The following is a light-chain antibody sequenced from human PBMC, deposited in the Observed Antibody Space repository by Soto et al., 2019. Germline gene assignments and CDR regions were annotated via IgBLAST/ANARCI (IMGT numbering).Light chain of an antibody. Sequence: EIVLTQSPGTLSLSPGERATLSCRASQTVTSNYLAWYQHKPGQAPRLLIYDASKRALGIPVRFSGSGSGTDFTLTISRLEPEDFAVYYCQQSGTFGQGTKVEI. CDR2: DAS. V-gene: IGKV3-20*01. CDR1: QTVTSNY. J-gene: IGKJ1*01. CDR3: QQSGT.